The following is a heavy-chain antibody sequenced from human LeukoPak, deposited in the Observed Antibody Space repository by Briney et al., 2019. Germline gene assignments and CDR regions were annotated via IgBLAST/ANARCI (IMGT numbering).Heavy chain of an antibody. V-gene: IGHV1-8*01. J-gene: IGHJ5*02. D-gene: IGHD3-3*01. CDR3: ARALRITIFGVVIGAWFDP. Sequence: ASVRVSCKASGYTFTSYDINWVRHATGQGLEWMGWMNPNSGNTGYAQKFQSRVTMTRNTSISTAYMELSSLRSEDTAVYYCARALRITIFGVVIGAWFDPWGQGTLVTVSS. CDR2: MNPNSGNT. CDR1: GYTFTSYD.